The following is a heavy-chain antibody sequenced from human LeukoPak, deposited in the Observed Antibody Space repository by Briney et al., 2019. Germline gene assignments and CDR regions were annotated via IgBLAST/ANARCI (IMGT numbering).Heavy chain of an antibody. D-gene: IGHD3-10*01. V-gene: IGHV4-4*07. CDR3: ARAPGGSGSYYYYYGMDV. CDR1: GGSISSYY. J-gene: IGHJ6*02. CDR2: IYTSGST. Sequence: SEILSLTCTVSGGSISSYYWSWIRQPAGKGLEWIGRIYTSGSTNYNPSLKSRVTMSVDTSKNQFSLKLSSVTAADTAVYYCARAPGGSGSYYYYYGMDVWGQGTTVTVSS.